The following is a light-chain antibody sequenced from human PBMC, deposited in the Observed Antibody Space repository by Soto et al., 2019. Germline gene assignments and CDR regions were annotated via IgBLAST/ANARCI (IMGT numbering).Light chain of an antibody. J-gene: IGLJ3*02. CDR3: TSYTSISTGV. Sequence: QSALTQPASVSGSPGQSITISCTGTSSDVGGYKYVSWYQQHPGKAPKLLIFEVSNRPSGVSNRFSGSKSGNTASLTISGLQAEYEADYYCTSYTSISTGVCGGGTKLTVL. V-gene: IGLV2-14*01. CDR2: EVS. CDR1: SSDVGGYKY.